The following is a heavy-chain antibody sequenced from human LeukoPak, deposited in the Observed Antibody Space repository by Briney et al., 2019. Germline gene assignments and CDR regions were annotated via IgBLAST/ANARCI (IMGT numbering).Heavy chain of an antibody. D-gene: IGHD6-13*01. V-gene: IGHV4-59*12. Sequence: PSETLSLTCTVSGDSISAYYWTWIRQPPGKGLEWIGYISYSGGTNYNASLKSRVTISVDTSKNQFSLKLSSVTAADTAVYYCARSKAAGTADYWGQGTLVTVSS. CDR3: ARSKAAGTADY. CDR1: GDSISAYY. J-gene: IGHJ4*02. CDR2: ISYSGGT.